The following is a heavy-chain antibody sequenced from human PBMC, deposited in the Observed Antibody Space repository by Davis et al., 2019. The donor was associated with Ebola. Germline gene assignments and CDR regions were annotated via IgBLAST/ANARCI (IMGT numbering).Heavy chain of an antibody. J-gene: IGHJ3*02. CDR1: GFTFSSYW. V-gene: IGHV3-74*01. CDR2: IKSDGSST. D-gene: IGHD7-27*01. CDR3: VRGRLGI. Sequence: GESLKISCAASGFTFSSYWMHWVRLAPGKGLVWVSRIKSDGSSTNYADSVKGRFTISRDNAKSTLYLQMNRLRDDDTAVYYCVRGRLGIWGQGTMVTVSS.